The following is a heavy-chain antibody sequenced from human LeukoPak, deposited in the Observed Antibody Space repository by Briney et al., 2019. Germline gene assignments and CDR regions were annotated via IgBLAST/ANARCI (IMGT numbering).Heavy chain of an antibody. V-gene: IGHV3-13*01. J-gene: IGHJ4*02. CDR1: GFTFSSYD. CDR3: AREGSVAGDFDY. Sequence: PGGSLRLSCAASGFTFSSYDMHWVRQATGKGLEWVSAIGTAGDTYYPGSVKGRFTISRENAKNSLYLQMNSLRAGDTAVYYCAREGSVAGDFDYWGQGTLVTVSS. D-gene: IGHD6-19*01. CDR2: IGTAGDT.